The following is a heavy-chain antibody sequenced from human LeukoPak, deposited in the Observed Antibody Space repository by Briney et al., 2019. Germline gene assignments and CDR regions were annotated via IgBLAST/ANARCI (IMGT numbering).Heavy chain of an antibody. CDR3: ARIVVVIRGGGDYFDY. CDR1: GFTFSSYA. Sequence: GGSLRLSCAASGFTFSSYAMHWVRQAPGKGLEWVAVISYDGSSKYYADSVKGRFTISRDNSKNTLYLQMNSLRAEDTAVYYCARIVVVIRGGGDYFDYWGQGTLVTVSS. CDR2: ISYDGSSK. J-gene: IGHJ4*02. V-gene: IGHV3-30-3*01. D-gene: IGHD3-22*01.